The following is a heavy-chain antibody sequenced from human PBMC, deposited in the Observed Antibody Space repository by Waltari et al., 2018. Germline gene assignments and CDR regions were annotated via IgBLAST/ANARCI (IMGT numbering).Heavy chain of an antibody. D-gene: IGHD2-15*01. CDR2: IYYSGST. Sequence: QLQLQESGPGLVKPSETLSLTCTVSGGSISSSSYYWGWIRQPPGKGLEWIGSIYYSGSTSSNPSLKSRVTISVDTSKNQFSLKLSSVTAADTAVYYCARSLKYCSGGSCYSLIDYWGQGTLVTVSS. J-gene: IGHJ4*02. CDR3: ARSLKYCSGGSCYSLIDY. V-gene: IGHV4-39*07. CDR1: GGSISSSSYY.